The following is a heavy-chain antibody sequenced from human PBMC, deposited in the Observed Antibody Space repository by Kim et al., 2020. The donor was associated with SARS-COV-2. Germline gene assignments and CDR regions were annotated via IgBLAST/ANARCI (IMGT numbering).Heavy chain of an antibody. J-gene: IGHJ1*01. D-gene: IGHD5-12*01. CDR1: GFSVSSYY. CDR2: IHTNSTT. V-gene: IGHV3-53*01. Sequence: GGSLRLSCAASGFSVSSYYMSWVRQAPGKGLECVSVIHTNSTTYYADSVKGRFTISRHNSKNSLYLQMNSLRAEDTAVYYCATSNWATIDLDYNFEY. CDR3: ATSNWATIDLDYNFEY.